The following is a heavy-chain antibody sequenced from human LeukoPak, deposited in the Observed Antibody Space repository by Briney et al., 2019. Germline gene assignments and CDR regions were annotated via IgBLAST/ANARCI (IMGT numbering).Heavy chain of an antibody. CDR2: KYYDGNSGNT. CDR1: GGSFSGYY. D-gene: IGHD1-1*01. Sequence: PSETLSLTCAVYGGSFSGYYWTWIRQTPGKGLEWIGYKYYDGNSGNTNYNPSLESRVTISVDTSKNHVSLNLTSVTAADTAVYYCVRPESAGTKYRFDYWGQGALVTVSS. J-gene: IGHJ4*02. CDR3: VRPESAGTKYRFDY. V-gene: IGHV4-59*01.